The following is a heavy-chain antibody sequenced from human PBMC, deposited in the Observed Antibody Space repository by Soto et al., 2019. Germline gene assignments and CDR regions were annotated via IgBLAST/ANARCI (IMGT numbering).Heavy chain of an antibody. CDR3: AYRIPMVRRVLSRELDF. V-gene: IGHV4-4*07. J-gene: IGHJ4*02. CDR2: IFPNGNT. CDR1: RGYVNTFH. Sequence: SETLSLTCTVSRGYVNTFHWSWVRQPAGKGLEWIGRIFPNGNTDYSPSLKSRVTLSVDTSQNHFSLRLSSVTAADTAVYYCAYRIPMVRRVLSRELDFCGQGTLVTVSS. D-gene: IGHD3-10*01.